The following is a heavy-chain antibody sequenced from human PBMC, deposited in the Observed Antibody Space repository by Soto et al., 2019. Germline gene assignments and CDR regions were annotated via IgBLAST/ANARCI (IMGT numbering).Heavy chain of an antibody. CDR3: ATAPPPYDSSGYYPDY. V-gene: IGHV4-59*01. J-gene: IGHJ4*02. CDR1: GGSISSYY. Sequence: SETLSLTCTVSGGSISSYYWSWIRQPPGKGLEWIGYIYYSGSTNYNPSLKSRVTISVDTSKNQFSLKLSSVTAADTAVYYCATAPPPYDSSGYYPDYWGQGTLVTVS. CDR2: IYYSGST. D-gene: IGHD3-22*01.